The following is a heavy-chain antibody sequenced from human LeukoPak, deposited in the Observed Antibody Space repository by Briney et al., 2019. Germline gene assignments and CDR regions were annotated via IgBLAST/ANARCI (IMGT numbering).Heavy chain of an antibody. Sequence: GGSLRLSCAASGFTVSSNYMSWVRQAPGKGLEWVAVISYDGSNKYYADCVKGRFTISRDNSKNTLYLQMNSLRAEDTAVYYCARDGSSSWLFDYWGQGTLVTVS. CDR2: ISYDGSNK. CDR3: ARDGSSSWLFDY. V-gene: IGHV3-30*03. CDR1: GFTVSSNY. D-gene: IGHD6-13*01. J-gene: IGHJ4*02.